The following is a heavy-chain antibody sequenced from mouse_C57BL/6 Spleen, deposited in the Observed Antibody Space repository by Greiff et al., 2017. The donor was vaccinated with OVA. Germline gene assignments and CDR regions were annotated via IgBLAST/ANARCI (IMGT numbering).Heavy chain of an antibody. CDR2: IWSGGST. CDR3: ARGGMITTRVYYAMDY. V-gene: IGHV2-2*01. J-gene: IGHJ4*01. D-gene: IGHD2-4*01. CDR1: GFSLTSYG. Sequence: VQLVESGPGLVQPSQSLSITCTVSGFSLTSYGVHWVRQSPGKGLEWLGVIWSGGSTDYNAAFISRLSISKDNSKSQVFFKMNSLQADDTAIYYCARGGMITTRVYYAMDYWGQGTSVTVSS.